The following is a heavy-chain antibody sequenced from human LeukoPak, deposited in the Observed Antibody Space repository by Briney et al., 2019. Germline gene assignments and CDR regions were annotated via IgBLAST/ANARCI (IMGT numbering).Heavy chain of an antibody. V-gene: IGHV1-18*01. CDR3: ARDLSVGISGFYYQYMDV. D-gene: IGHD2-15*01. CDR2: ISGYNANR. CDR1: GYTFTSYS. Sequence: ASVKVSCKASGYTFTSYSINWVRQAPGQGLEWMGWISGYNANRNYAQKLKGRVTMTTDTSTSTAYMELTSLRSDDTAVYYCARDLSVGISGFYYQYMDVWGKGTTVTVSS. J-gene: IGHJ6*03.